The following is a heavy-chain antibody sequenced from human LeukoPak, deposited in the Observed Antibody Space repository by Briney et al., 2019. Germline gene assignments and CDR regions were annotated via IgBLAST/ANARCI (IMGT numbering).Heavy chain of an antibody. CDR3: GRVTYSTTEPFDS. J-gene: IGHJ4*02. CDR2: IYQSGTT. V-gene: IGHV4-38-2*02. CDR1: ANSISSGYY. D-gene: IGHD1-1*01. Sequence: SETLSLTCTVSANSISSGYYWGWIRQPPGKGLEWIGNIYQSGTTYNNPSLKSRVTISIDTSKNQFSLKLSSVTAADTAVYYFGRVTYSTTEPFDSGGQGTLVTVSS.